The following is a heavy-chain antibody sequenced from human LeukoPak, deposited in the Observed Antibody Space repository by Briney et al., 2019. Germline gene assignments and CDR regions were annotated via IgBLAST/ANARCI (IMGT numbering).Heavy chain of an antibody. Sequence: GGSLRLSCAASGFTFNYYWMHWVRQAPGKGLVWVSRINSDGSSTNYADSVKGRFTISRDNAKNTLYLQMNSLRAEDTAVYYRARHASSMPRDAFDIWGQGTMVTVSS. J-gene: IGHJ3*02. CDR1: GFTFNYYW. V-gene: IGHV3-74*01. D-gene: IGHD6-6*01. CDR3: ARHASSMPRDAFDI. CDR2: INSDGSST.